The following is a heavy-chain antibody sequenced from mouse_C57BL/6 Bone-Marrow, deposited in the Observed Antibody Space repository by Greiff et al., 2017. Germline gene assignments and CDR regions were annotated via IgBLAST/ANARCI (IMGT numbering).Heavy chain of an antibody. D-gene: IGHD2-2*01. V-gene: IGHV7-4*01. Sequence: EVKLVESGGGLVQPGASLRLSCAASGFTFTDYYMSWVRQPPGKAPEWLALIRNKANGYTTEYTASVTGRFTISRDNSQNILYLQMNTLRAEDSATYYCVKALFYYGYDGYAMDYWGQGTSVTVSS. CDR2: IRNKANGYTT. J-gene: IGHJ4*01. CDR3: VKALFYYGYDGYAMDY. CDR1: GFTFTDYY.